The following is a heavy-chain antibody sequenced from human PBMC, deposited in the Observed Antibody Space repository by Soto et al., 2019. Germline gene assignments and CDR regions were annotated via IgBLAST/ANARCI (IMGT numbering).Heavy chain of an antibody. CDR3: SFAPNWTYQLTRY. J-gene: IGHJ4*02. Sequence: GASVKVSCKASGFTFTSSAVQWVRQARGQRLEWIGWIVVGSGNTNYAQKFQERVTITRDMSTSTAYMDLSGLKSEDTAVYYCSFAPNWTYQLTRYWGRGTQVTVSS. D-gene: IGHD2-2*01. CDR2: IVVGSGNT. V-gene: IGHV1-58*01. CDR1: GFTFTSSA.